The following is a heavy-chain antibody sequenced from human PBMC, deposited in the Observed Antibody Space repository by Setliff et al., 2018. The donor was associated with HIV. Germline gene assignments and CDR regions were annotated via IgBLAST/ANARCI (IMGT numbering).Heavy chain of an antibody. CDR3: ARARYSVTRGDAGMDV. D-gene: IGHD3-10*01. CDR1: GGSINSDGSY. Sequence: NPSETLSLTCTVSGGSINSDGSYCVWIRQTALKGLEWIGRIYTSGLTNYNPSHKTRVTISVDTSTNQVSLKLSSVTASDTAEYYCARARYSVTRGDAGMDVWGPGTTVTVSS. V-gene: IGHV4-61*02. J-gene: IGHJ6*02. CDR2: IYTSGLT.